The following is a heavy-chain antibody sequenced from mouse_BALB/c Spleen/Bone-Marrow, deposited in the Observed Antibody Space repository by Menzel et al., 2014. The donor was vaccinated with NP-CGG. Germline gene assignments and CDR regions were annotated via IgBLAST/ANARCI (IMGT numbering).Heavy chain of an antibody. D-gene: IGHD1-1*01. V-gene: IGHV14-3*02. CDR2: TDPANGNT. CDR1: GFNIKDTY. J-gene: IGHJ1*01. CDR3: VYGRDWYFDV. Sequence: EVQLQQSGAELVKPGASVKLSCTASGFNIKDTYMHWVKERPEQGLEWIGRTDPANGNTKYDPKFQGKATITADTSSNTAYLQLSSLTSEDTADYYCVYGRDWYFDVWGAGTTVTVSS.